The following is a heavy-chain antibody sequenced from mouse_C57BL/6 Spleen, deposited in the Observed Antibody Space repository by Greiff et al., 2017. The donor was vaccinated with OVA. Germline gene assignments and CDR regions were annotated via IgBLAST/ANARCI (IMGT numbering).Heavy chain of an antibody. J-gene: IGHJ2*01. CDR2: INPSNGGT. CDR1: GYTFTSYW. D-gene: IGHD1-1*01. V-gene: IGHV1-53*01. Sequence: QVQLQQPGTELVKPGASVKLSCKASGYTFTSYWMHWVKQRPGQGLEWIGNINPSNGGTNYNEKFKSKATLTVDKSSSTAYMQLSSLTSEDSAVYYCAKSYGSNYGPRYDFGYWGQGTTLTVSS. CDR3: AKSYGSNYGPRYDFGY.